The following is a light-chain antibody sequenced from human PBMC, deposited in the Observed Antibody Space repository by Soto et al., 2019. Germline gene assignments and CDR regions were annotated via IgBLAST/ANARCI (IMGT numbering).Light chain of an antibody. CDR1: SANLARNS. CDR2: KTD. V-gene: IGLV1-44*01. J-gene: IGLJ3*02. CDR3: TSWDDSVNIRV. Sequence: QSVLTQPPSASGNPGQRVTISCSGSSANLARNSVNWYQQFPGTAPKLLIYKTDQRPSGVPDRFSGSKSGTSASLAITGLQSEDEGYYYCTSWDDSVNIRVFGGGTKLTVL.